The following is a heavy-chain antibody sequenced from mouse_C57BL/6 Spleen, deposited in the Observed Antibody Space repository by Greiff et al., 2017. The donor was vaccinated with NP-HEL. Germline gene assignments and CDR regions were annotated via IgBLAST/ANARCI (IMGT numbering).Heavy chain of an antibody. J-gene: IGHJ3*01. Sequence: VKLMESGAELVRPGTSVKVSCKASGYAFTNYLIEWVKQRPGQGLEWIGVINPGSGGTNYNEKFKGKATLTADKSSSTAYMQLSRLTSEDSAVYFCALYINFPFAYWGQGTLVTVSA. CDR1: GYAFTNYL. V-gene: IGHV1-54*01. CDR2: INPGSGGT. D-gene: IGHD2-5*01. CDR3: ALYINFPFAY.